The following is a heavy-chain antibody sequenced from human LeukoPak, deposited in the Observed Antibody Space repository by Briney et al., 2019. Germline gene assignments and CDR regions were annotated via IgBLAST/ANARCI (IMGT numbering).Heavy chain of an antibody. J-gene: IGHJ6*03. CDR2: IYTSGGT. D-gene: IGHD2-2*01. V-gene: IGHV4-4*07. CDR1: GVSISSYY. CDR3: ARGEGTVVPAVKGVYMDV. Sequence: SETLSLTCTVPGVSISSYYWSWIRQPAGKGLEWIGRIYTSGGTNYNPSLKSRVTMSVDTSKNQFSLKLSSVTAADTAVYYCARGEGTVVPAVKGVYMDVWGKGTTVTVSS.